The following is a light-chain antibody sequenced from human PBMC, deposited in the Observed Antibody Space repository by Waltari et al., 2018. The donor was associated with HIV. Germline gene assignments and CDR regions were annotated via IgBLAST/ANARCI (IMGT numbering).Light chain of an antibody. J-gene: IGLJ2*01. CDR2: EDN. CDR3: QSFDSTTVV. CDR1: SGSIAINY. V-gene: IGLV6-57*01. Sequence: NFMLTQPHSVSESPGKTVTISCTRSSGSIAINYVQWFQQRPGSSPITVSCEDNQRPSGVPDRFSGAIDSSSNSASLTISGLKTEDEADYYCQSFDSTTVVFGGGTELTVL.